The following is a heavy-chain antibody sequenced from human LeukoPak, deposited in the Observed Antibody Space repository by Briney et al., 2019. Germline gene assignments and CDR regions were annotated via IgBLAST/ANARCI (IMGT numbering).Heavy chain of an antibody. D-gene: IGHD2-21*02. Sequence: SETLSLTCDVSGGSLSGYFWSWIRQSPGKGLEWMGYITYRGSTNYNPSFKSRVTISIDTSKNQFSLSLASVTAADMAIYYCARDNVVTATGWFDPWGQGTLVTVSS. CDR1: GGSLSGYF. V-gene: IGHV4-59*01. CDR3: ARDNVVTATGWFDP. CDR2: ITYRGST. J-gene: IGHJ5*02.